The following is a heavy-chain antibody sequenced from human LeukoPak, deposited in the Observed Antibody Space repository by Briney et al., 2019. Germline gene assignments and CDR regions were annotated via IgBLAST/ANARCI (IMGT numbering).Heavy chain of an antibody. CDR3: ARDRRYYDFWSGWDAFDI. D-gene: IGHD3-3*01. Sequence: GGSLRLSCAASGFTFSSYAMSWVRQAPGKGLEWVSAISGSGGSTYYADSVKGRFTISRDNAKNSLYLQMNSLRAEDTAVYYCARDRRYYDFWSGWDAFDIWGQGTMVTVSS. V-gene: IGHV3-23*01. CDR1: GFTFSSYA. J-gene: IGHJ3*02. CDR2: ISGSGGST.